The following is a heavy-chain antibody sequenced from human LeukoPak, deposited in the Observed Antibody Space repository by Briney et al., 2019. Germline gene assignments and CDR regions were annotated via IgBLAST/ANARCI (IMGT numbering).Heavy chain of an antibody. CDR3: AREDDHNWFDP. CDR1: GFTVSSNY. CDR2: IYSGGST. J-gene: IGHJ5*02. V-gene: IGHV3-66*01. D-gene: IGHD1-1*01. Sequence: GGSLRLSCAASGFTVSSNYMSWVRQAPGKGLEWVSVIYSGGSTYYADSVKGRFTISRDNSKNTLYLQMNSLRAEDTAVYYCAREDDHNWFDPWGQGTLVTVSS.